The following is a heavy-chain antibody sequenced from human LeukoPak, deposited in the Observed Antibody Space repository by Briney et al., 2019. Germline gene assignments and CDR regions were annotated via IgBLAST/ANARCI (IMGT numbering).Heavy chain of an antibody. D-gene: IGHD4-23*01. CDR1: GFIFTCCW. V-gene: IGHV3-7*01. CDR2: IKQDGREK. Sequence: PGGSLRLSCAASGFIFTCCWMSWVRQAPGKGLEWVASIKQDGREKFYADSVKGRFTISRDNAKNSLYLQMNSLRAEDTAVYYCARVPGVTRYFDNWGQGILVTVSS. CDR3: ARVPGVTRYFDN. J-gene: IGHJ4*02.